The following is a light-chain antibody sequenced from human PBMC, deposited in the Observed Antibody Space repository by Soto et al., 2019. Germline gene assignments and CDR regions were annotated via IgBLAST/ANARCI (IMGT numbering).Light chain of an antibody. Sequence: EIVLTQSPATLPLSPRERATLSCRASQSVSSYLAWYQQKPGQAPRLLIYDASNRATGIPARFSGSGSGTDFTLTPCRLEPEDLAVYHRQQRSNWLITLGHGTRLQI. J-gene: IGKJ5*01. CDR1: QSVSSY. CDR3: QQRSNWLIT. V-gene: IGKV3-11*01. CDR2: DAS.